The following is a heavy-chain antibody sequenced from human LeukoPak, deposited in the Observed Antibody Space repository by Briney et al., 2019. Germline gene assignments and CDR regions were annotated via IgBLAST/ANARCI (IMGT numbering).Heavy chain of an antibody. CDR2: IKEDGSEK. D-gene: IGHD4-23*01. V-gene: IGHV3-7*01. CDR1: GFPFTSYW. CDR3: ARDRFGGMDV. Sequence: GGSLRLSCAAPGFPFTSYWMSWARQAPGKGLEWVANIKEDGSEKYYVDSVRGRFTISRDDAKNSVYLQMNSLRAEDSAVYYCARDRFGGMDVWGKGTSVTVSS. J-gene: IGHJ6*03.